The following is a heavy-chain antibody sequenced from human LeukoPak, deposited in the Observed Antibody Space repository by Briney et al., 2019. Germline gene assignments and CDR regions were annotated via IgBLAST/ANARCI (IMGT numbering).Heavy chain of an antibody. J-gene: IGHJ4*02. CDR2: IYYSGST. Sequence: SETLSLTRAVSGASISGSSYYWGWIRQPPGKGLEWIGNIYYSGSTYYNPSLKSRVTISVDTSKNQFSLKLSSVTAADTAVYYCARLFDDYDSSGFSIDYWGQGTLVTVSS. CDR3: ARLFDDYDSSGFSIDY. D-gene: IGHD3-22*01. V-gene: IGHV4-39*01. CDR1: GASISGSSYY.